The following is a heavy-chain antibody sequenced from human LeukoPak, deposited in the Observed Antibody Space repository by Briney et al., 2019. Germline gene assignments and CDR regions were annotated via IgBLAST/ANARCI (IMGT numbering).Heavy chain of an antibody. V-gene: IGHV1-69*06. CDR1: GDTFSNYA. CDR2: IIPIFGTA. J-gene: IGHJ4*02. Sequence: GASVKVSCKASGDTFSNYAISWGRQAPGQGLEWMGGIIPIFGTAKYAQKFQGRVTITADTSTSTAYMELSSLRSEDTAVYYCARAGWLQYYHFDYWGQGTLVTVSS. CDR3: ARAGWLQYYHFDY. D-gene: IGHD5-24*01.